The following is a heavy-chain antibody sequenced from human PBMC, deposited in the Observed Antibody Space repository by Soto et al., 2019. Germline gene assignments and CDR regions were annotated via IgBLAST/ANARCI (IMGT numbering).Heavy chain of an antibody. CDR2: MNPNSGNT. CDR3: AREHSSSWRFDY. J-gene: IGHJ4*02. Sequence: GASVKVSCKASGGTFSIYAISWVRQAPGQGLEWMGRMNPNSGNTGYAQKFQGRVTMTRNTSISTAYMELSSLRSEDTAVYYCAREHSSSWRFDYWGQGTLVTVSS. V-gene: IGHV1-8*02. D-gene: IGHD6-13*01. CDR1: GGTFSIYA.